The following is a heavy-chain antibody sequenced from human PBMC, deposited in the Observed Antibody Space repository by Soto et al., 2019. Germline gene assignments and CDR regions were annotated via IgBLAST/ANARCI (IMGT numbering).Heavy chain of an antibody. J-gene: IGHJ4*02. CDR1: GFTFSSYG. V-gene: IGHV3-30*18. CDR2: ISYDGSNK. Sequence: QVQLVESGGGVVQPGRSLRLSCAASGFTFSSYGMHWVRQAPGKGLEWVAVISYDGSNKYYADSVKGRFTISRDNFKNTLYLHMNCLRAEDTAVYSCAKELSDCGSQDYWGQGTLVTVSS. D-gene: IGHD3-10*01. CDR3: AKELSDCGSQDY.